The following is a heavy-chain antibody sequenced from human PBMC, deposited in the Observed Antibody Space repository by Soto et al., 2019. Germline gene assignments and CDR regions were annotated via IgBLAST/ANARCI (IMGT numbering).Heavy chain of an antibody. CDR1: RFTFTSYW. V-gene: IGHV3-7*03. D-gene: IGHD3-10*01. CDR2: IKQDGIER. Sequence: GGSLRLSCAASRFTFTSYWMSWVREAPGKGLEGVANIKQDGIERYYVDSVKGRFTISRDNAKNSLFLQMNDLRADDTAVYFCVRDGEPEVMGALTIRSSGMDAWGQGPRVTV. J-gene: IGHJ6*02. CDR3: VRDGEPEVMGALTIRSSGMDA.